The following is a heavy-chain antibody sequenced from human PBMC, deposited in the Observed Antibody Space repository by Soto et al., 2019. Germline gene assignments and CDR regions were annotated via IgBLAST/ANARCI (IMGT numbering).Heavy chain of an antibody. J-gene: IGHJ5*02. Sequence: SQTLSLTCAISGDSVSSNSAVWNWIRQSPSGGLEWLGRTYYRSKWYNDHAVSVKSRITINPDTYKNQFSLQLNSVTPEDTAVYYCAKSLVVIDWFDPWGQGTLVTVSS. CDR3: AKSLVVIDWFDP. CDR1: GDSVSSNSAV. D-gene: IGHD2-21*01. V-gene: IGHV6-1*01. CDR2: TYYRSKWYN.